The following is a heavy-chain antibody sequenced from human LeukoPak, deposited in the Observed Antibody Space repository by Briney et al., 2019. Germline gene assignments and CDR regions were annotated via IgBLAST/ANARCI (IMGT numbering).Heavy chain of an antibody. CDR3: ARGGGFSYGSEDY. V-gene: IGHV3-74*01. J-gene: IGHJ4*02. Sequence: GGSLRLSCAASGFTFSSYWMHWVRQAPGKGLVWVSRMNSDGSSTSYADSVKGRFTISRDNAKNTLYLQMNSLRAEDTAVYYCARGGGFSYGSEDYWGQGTLVTVSS. CDR1: GFTFSSYW. D-gene: IGHD5-18*01. CDR2: MNSDGSST.